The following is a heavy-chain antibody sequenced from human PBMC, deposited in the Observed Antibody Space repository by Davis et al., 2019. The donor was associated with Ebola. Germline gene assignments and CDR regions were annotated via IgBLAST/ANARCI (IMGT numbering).Heavy chain of an antibody. CDR1: GGSISSSSYY. V-gene: IGHV4-39*07. J-gene: IGHJ5*02. D-gene: IGHD2-2*01. CDR2: INHSGST. CDR3: ARGYHSWIAP. Sequence: MPSETLSLTCTVSGGSISSSSYYWSWIRQPPGKGLEWIGEINHSGSTNYNPSLKSRVTISVDTSKNQFSLKLSSVTAADTAVYYCARGYHSWIAPWGQGTLVTVSS.